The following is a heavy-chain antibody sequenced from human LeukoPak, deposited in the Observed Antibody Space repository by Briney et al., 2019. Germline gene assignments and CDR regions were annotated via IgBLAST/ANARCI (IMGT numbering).Heavy chain of an antibody. Sequence: SETLSLTCTVSGGSISSSSYYWGWIRQPPGKGLEWIGSIYYSGSTYYNPSLKSRVTISVDTSKNQFSLKLSSVTAADTAVYYCARTPTLRTYYHYMDVWGKGTTVTVSS. D-gene: IGHD2-15*01. CDR3: ARTPTLRTYYHYMDV. V-gene: IGHV4-39*01. CDR1: GGSISSSSYY. CDR2: IYYSGST. J-gene: IGHJ6*03.